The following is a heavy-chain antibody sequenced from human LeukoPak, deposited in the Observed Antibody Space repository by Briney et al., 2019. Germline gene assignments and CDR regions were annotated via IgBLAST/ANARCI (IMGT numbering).Heavy chain of an antibody. D-gene: IGHD2-2*01. V-gene: IGHV1-8*01. CDR3: ARSRYCSSTSCSAKYGMDV. CDR2: MNPNSGNT. Sequence: ASVKVSCKASGYTFTSYDINWVRQATGQGLEWMGWMNPNSGNTGYAQKFQGRVTMTRNTSISTVYMELSSLRSEDTAVYYCARSRYCSSTSCSAKYGMDVWGQGTTVTVSS. CDR1: GYTFTSYD. J-gene: IGHJ6*02.